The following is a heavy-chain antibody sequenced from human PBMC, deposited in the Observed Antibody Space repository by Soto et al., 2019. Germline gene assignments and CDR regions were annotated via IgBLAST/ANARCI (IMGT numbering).Heavy chain of an antibody. D-gene: IGHD3-10*01. V-gene: IGHV3-53*04. CDR3: ARDGPYYYASRMDV. J-gene: IGHJ6*02. Sequence: EVQLVESGGGLVQPGGSLRLSCVASGIPVSSNYMTWVRQAPGKGLEWVSVLHSGGDTYYANAVKGRFTISRHDSTNTLYLQMNNLTPEDTAVYYCARDGPYYYASRMDVWGQGTTVTVSS. CDR1: GIPVSSNY. CDR2: LHSGGDT.